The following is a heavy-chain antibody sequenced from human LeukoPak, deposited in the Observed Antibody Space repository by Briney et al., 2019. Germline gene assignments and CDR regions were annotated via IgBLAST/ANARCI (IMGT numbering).Heavy chain of an antibody. D-gene: IGHD1-26*01. J-gene: IGHJ4*02. CDR2: IYYSGST. CDR3: ARLVVGATPSFDY. V-gene: IGHV4-59*11. CDR1: GGSNSSHY. Sequence: PSETLSLTCTVSGGSNSSHYWSWIRQPPGKGLEWIGYIYYSGSTNYNPSLKSRVTISVDTSKNQFSLKLSSVTAADTAVYYCARLVVGATPSFDYWGQGTLVTVSS.